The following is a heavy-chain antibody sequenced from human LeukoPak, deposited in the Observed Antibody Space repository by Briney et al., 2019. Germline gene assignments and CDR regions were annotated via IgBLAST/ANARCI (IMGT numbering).Heavy chain of an antibody. CDR2: IYHSGST. D-gene: IGHD3-10*01. J-gene: IGHJ4*02. CDR1: GSSISRYY. CDR3: ARDRPYYYGSGSYYDGFDS. Sequence: SETLSLTCTVSGSSISRYYWSWRRQPPGKGLEWIGYIYHSGSTNYNPSLKSRVTISLDTSKNQFSLKLSSVTAADTAVYYCARDRPYYYGSGSYYDGFDSWGQGTLVTVSS. V-gene: IGHV4-59*01.